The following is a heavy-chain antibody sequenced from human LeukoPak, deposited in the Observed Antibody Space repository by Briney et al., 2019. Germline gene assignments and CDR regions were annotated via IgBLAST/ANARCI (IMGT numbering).Heavy chain of an antibody. J-gene: IGHJ3*02. CDR1: GFTFSSYA. Sequence: PGGSLRLSCAASGFTFSSYAMSWVRQAPGKGLEWIGEINHSGSTNYNPSLKNRVTISVDTSKNQFSLKLSSVTAADTAVYYCARGRVVPAAIRDDAFDIWGQGTMVTVSS. CDR2: INHSGST. V-gene: IGHV4-34*01. D-gene: IGHD2-2*01. CDR3: ARGRVVPAAIRDDAFDI.